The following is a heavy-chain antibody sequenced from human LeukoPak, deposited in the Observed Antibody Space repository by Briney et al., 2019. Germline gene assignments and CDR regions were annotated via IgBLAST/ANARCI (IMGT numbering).Heavy chain of an antibody. V-gene: IGHV3-30-3*01. CDR1: GFTFSSYA. Sequence: GGSLRLSCAASGFTFSSYAMHWVRQAPGKGLEWVAVISYDGSNKYYTDSVKGRFTISRDNSKNTLYLQMNSLRAEDTAVYYCARGGDTAMVAYYYYYGMDVWGQGTTVTVSS. J-gene: IGHJ6*02. D-gene: IGHD5-18*01. CDR3: ARGGDTAMVAYYYYYGMDV. CDR2: ISYDGSNK.